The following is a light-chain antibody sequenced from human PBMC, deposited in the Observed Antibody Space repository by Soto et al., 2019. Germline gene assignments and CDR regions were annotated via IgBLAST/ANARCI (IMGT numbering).Light chain of an antibody. Sequence: EVVLTHSPGTLSLSPGERATLSCRASQSVNRSYLAWYQQQPGQAPRLLIYDTSTRATGIPDRFNGSGSGTDFTLTISRLEPEDFAVYYCQHYATSQCSFGQGTKVDIK. J-gene: IGKJ2*04. CDR1: QSVNRSY. CDR3: QHYATSQCS. CDR2: DTS. V-gene: IGKV3-20*01.